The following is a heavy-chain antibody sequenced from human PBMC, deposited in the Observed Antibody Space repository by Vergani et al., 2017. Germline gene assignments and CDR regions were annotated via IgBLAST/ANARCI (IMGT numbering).Heavy chain of an antibody. Sequence: DVDLVESGGGFVQPGGSRRLSCAASGFSFRTFSMFWVRQPPGKGLAWVSKISPDGRTTEYADSVRGRFTISRDNANSMLYLQMNSLRDDDTAVYYCASISTIVIPHGAFDIWGQGTMVTVSS. CDR1: GFSFRTFS. V-gene: IGHV3-74*03. CDR2: ISPDGRTT. CDR3: ASISTIVIPHGAFDI. J-gene: IGHJ3*02. D-gene: IGHD3-22*01.